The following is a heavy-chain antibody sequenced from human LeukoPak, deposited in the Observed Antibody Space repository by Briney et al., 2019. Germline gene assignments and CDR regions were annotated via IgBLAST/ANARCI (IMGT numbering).Heavy chain of an antibody. CDR3: AKDRGSSSSASDY. CDR2: ISYDGGNK. D-gene: IGHD6-13*01. Sequence: GGSLRLSCAASGFTFSSYGMHWVRQAPGKGLEWVAVISYDGGNKYYADSVKGRFTISRDNSKNTLYLQMNSLRAEDTAVYYCAKDRGSSSSASDYWGQGTLVTVSS. CDR1: GFTFSSYG. J-gene: IGHJ4*02. V-gene: IGHV3-30*18.